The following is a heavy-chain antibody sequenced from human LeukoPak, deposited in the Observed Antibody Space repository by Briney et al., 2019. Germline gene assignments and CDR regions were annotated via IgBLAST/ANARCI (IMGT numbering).Heavy chain of an antibody. CDR1: GGTFSSYA. J-gene: IGHJ4*02. V-gene: IGHV1-69*04. CDR3: ARVGSSSSTYFDY. Sequence: SVTVSCKASGGTFSSYAISWVRQVPGQGLEWMGRIIPILGIANYAQKFQGRVTITADKSTSTAYMELSSLRSEDTAVYYCARVGSSSSTYFDYWGQGTLVTVSS. D-gene: IGHD6-6*01. CDR2: IIPILGIA.